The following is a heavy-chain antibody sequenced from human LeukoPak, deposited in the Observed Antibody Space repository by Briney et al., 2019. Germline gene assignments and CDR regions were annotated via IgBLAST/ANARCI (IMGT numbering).Heavy chain of an antibody. J-gene: IGHJ6*02. CDR1: GFTFNNYG. Sequence: PGGSLRLSCAASGFTFNNYGMHWVRQASGKALEGVAVKWYDGSNKYYADSVKGRFTISRDNSKNTMYLQMNSLRAEDTAVYYCARSMVRGCYDMDVWGQGTTVTVSS. V-gene: IGHV3-33*01. CDR2: KWYDGSNK. CDR3: ARSMVRGCYDMDV. D-gene: IGHD3-10*01.